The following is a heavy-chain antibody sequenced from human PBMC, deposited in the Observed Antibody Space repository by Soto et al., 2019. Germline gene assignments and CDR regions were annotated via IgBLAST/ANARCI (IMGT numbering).Heavy chain of an antibody. J-gene: IGHJ4*02. V-gene: IGHV4-39*01. CDR3: AGGRVDVSSTDY. D-gene: IGHD3-16*02. CDR1: VGSISTSSYY. CDR2: IYYSGNT. Sequence: PSETLSLTCTVSVGSISTSSYYWLWIRQPPGKGLEWIGSIYYSGNTYCSPSLKSRVTISVDTSKNQFSLKLSSVTAADTAVYYCAGGRVDVSSTDYWGQGTLVTSPQ.